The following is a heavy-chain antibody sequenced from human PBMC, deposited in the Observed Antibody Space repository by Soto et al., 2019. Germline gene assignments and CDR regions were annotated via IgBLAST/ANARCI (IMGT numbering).Heavy chain of an antibody. CDR3: ARGEGYGPKGLYGMDV. D-gene: IGHD5-18*01. CDR2: IWYDGSNK. V-gene: IGHV3-33*01. CDR1: GFTFSSYG. Sequence: GGSLRLSCAASGFTFSSYGMHWVRQAPGKGLEWVAVIWYDGSNKYYADSVKGRFTISRDNSKNTLYLQMNSLRAEDTAVYYCARGEGYGPKGLYGMDVWGQGTTVTVSS. J-gene: IGHJ6*02.